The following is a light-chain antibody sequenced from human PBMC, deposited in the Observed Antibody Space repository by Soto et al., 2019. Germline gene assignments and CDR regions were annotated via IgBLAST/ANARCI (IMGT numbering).Light chain of an antibody. CDR3: SSYANSDTVI. Sequence: QSVLTQPASVSGSPGQSITISCTGTSSDVGTYNFVSWYRQHPVKAPILIIFDVSSRPSGISNRFSGSKSGNTASLTISGVQAEDEVDYYCSSYANSDTVIFGGGTKLTVL. J-gene: IGLJ2*01. V-gene: IGLV2-14*01. CDR2: DVS. CDR1: SSDVGTYNF.